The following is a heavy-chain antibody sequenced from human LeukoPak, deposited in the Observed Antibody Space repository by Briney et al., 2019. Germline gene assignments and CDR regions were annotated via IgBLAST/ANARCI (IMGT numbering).Heavy chain of an antibody. V-gene: IGHV4-39*07. J-gene: IGHJ3*02. CDR1: GGSISSSSYY. Sequence: SETLSLTCTVSGGSISSSSYYWGWIRQPPGKGLEWIGSIYYSGSTYYNPSLKSRVTISVDTSKNQFSLKLSSVTAADTAVYYCARAGGYCSSTSCYDDAFDIWGQGTMVTVSS. CDR3: ARAGGYCSSTSCYDDAFDI. CDR2: IYYSGST. D-gene: IGHD2-2*01.